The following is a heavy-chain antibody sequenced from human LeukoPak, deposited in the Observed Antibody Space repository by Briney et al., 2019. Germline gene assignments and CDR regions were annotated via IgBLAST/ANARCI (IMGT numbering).Heavy chain of an antibody. CDR3: AKYLEGGYCSGGSCYGNAFDI. CDR2: ISYDGSNK. CDR1: GFTFSSYA. D-gene: IGHD2-15*01. Sequence: PGGSLRLSCAASGFTFSSYAMHWVRQAPGKGLEWVAVISYDGSNKYYADSVKGRFTISRDNSKNTLYLQMNSLRAEDTAVYYCAKYLEGGYCSGGSCYGNAFDIWGQGTMVTVSS. V-gene: IGHV3-30-3*02. J-gene: IGHJ3*02.